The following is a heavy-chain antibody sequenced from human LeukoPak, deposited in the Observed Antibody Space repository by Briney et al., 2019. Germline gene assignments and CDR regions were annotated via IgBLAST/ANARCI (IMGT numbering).Heavy chain of an antibody. CDR2: ISYDGSNE. V-gene: IGHV3-30*04. CDR1: GFTFSSYV. CDR3: ARDRGIVGGRGWFDP. J-gene: IGHJ5*02. D-gene: IGHD1-26*01. Sequence: GGSLRLSCAASGFTFSSYVMHWVRQAPGKGLEWVAIISYDGSNEYYADSVKGRFTISRDNSKNTLYLQMNSLRAEDTAVYYCARDRGIVGGRGWFDPWGQGTLVTVSS.